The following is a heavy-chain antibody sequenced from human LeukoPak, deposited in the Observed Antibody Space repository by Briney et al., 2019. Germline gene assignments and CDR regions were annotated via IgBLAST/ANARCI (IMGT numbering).Heavy chain of an antibody. V-gene: IGHV4-39*01. J-gene: IGHJ4*02. CDR1: GGSISSSSYY. CDR2: IYYSGST. CDR3: ARQSGDCRSTSCLFDY. D-gene: IGHD2-2*01. Sequence: SETLSLTCTVSGGSISSSSYYWGWIRQPPGKGLEWIGSIYYSGSTYYNPSLKSRVTISVDTSKNQFSLKLSSVTAADTAVYYCARQSGDCRSTSCLFDYWGQGTLVTVSS.